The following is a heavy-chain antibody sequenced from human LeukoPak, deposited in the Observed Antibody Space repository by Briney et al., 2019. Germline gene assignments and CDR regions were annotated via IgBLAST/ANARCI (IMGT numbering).Heavy chain of an antibody. CDR2: INPNSGGT. D-gene: IGHD5-12*01. J-gene: IGHJ6*02. CDR1: GYTFTGYY. Sequence: ASVKVSCKASGYTFTGYYMHWVRQAPGQGLEWMGWINPNSGGTNYAQKFQGRVTMTRDTSISTAYMELSRLRSDDTAVYYCARAHSGYDRLYYYYGMDVWGQGTTVTVSS. V-gene: IGHV1-2*02. CDR3: ARAHSGYDRLYYYYGMDV.